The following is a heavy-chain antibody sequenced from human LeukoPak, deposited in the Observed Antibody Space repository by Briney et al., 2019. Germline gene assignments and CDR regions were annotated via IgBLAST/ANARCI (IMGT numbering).Heavy chain of an antibody. CDR1: GGSISSYY. CDR2: IYYSGST. Sequence: SETLSLTCTVSGGSISSYYWSWIRQPPGKGLEWIGYIYYSGSTKYNPSLKSRVTISADTSKNQFSLKLSSVTAADTAVYYCARRGSLGYSYGLYYFDYWGQGTLVTVSS. D-gene: IGHD5-18*01. J-gene: IGHJ4*02. V-gene: IGHV4-59*08. CDR3: ARRGSLGYSYGLYYFDY.